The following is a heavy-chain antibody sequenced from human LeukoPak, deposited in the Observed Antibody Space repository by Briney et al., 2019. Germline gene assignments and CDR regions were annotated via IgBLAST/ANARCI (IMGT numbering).Heavy chain of an antibody. D-gene: IGHD3-22*01. V-gene: IGHV3-21*01. CDR2: ISSSSTYI. J-gene: IGHJ4*02. Sequence: GGSLRLSCAASGFTFSSYSMNWVRQAPGKGLEWVSSISSSSTYIYYADSVKGRFTISRDNAKNSLYLQINSLRAEDTAVYCCAVLDSSGFPDYWGQGTLVTVSS. CDR1: GFTFSSYS. CDR3: AVLDSSGFPDY.